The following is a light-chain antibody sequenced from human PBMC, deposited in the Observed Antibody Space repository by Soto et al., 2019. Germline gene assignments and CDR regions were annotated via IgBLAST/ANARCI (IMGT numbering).Light chain of an antibody. CDR3: AAWDNRLEGYV. Sequence: QSVLTQPPSASGTPGQRVTISCSGSDSNVGTFSVNWYQQVPGAAPKLLIYTNNRRPAGVPDRFSGSKSVTSASLAISGLRSEDEADYYCAAWDNRLEGYVFGSGTKLTVL. CDR1: DSNVGTFS. V-gene: IGLV1-44*01. J-gene: IGLJ1*01. CDR2: TNN.